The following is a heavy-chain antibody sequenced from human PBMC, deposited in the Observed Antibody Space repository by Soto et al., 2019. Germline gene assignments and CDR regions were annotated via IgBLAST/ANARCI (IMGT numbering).Heavy chain of an antibody. D-gene: IGHD5-12*01. CDR1: GFSLSARGVG. Sequence: QITLKESGPTLVKPTQTLTLTCTFSGFSLSARGVGVGWIRQPPGKALEWLALTYWNNDQHYSPSLRSRLTITKDTSKNQVVLTMTNMELVDTATYYCARWGFSGYNNNYWGQGTLVTVSS. CDR2: TYWNNDQ. CDR3: ARWGFSGYNNNY. J-gene: IGHJ4*02. V-gene: IGHV2-5*01.